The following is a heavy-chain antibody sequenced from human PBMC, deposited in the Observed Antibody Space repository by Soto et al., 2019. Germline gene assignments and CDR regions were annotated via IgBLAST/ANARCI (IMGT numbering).Heavy chain of an antibody. CDR3: ARDWGACTPGECYSHGFDL. J-gene: IGHJ3*01. D-gene: IGHD2-21*01. CDR1: GFTLDTYG. V-gene: IGHV3-33*01. Sequence: QEQLVESGGGMVQPGGSLRLSCAVSGFTLDTYGMHWVRQAAGQGREWVAVSWHDGRHLDYADSGRGRFTVFRDDSKNTLFLEMNGLRGDDTAVYYCARDWGACTPGECYSHGFDLWGQGTLVTVSS. CDR2: SWHDGRHL.